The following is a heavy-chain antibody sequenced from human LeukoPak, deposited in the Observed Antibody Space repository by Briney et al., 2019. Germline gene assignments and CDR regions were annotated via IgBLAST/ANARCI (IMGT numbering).Heavy chain of an antibody. CDR1: GFTFSGHW. D-gene: IGHD7-27*01. CDR3: ARDINWGQVDY. V-gene: IGHV3-74*01. J-gene: IGHJ4*02. CDR2: INGDGSAT. Sequence: GGSLRLSCTASGFTFSGHWMYWLRQAPGKGLEWVSRINGDGSATNYADSMEGRFTISRDNAKNIVYLQMNSLRDHDTAIYYCARDINWGQVDYWGQGTLVTVSS.